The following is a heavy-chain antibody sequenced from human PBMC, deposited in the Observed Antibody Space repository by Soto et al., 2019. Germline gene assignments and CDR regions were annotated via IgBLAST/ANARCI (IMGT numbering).Heavy chain of an antibody. CDR3: ATQLGYCSGGSCYSPAFDI. V-gene: IGHV4-59*08. CDR1: GGSISSYY. J-gene: IGHJ3*02. Sequence: SETLSLTCTVSGGSISSYYWSWIRQPPGKGLEWIGEIYHSGSTNYNPSLKSRVTISVDKSKNQFSLKLSSVTAADTAVYYCATQLGYCSGGSCYSPAFDIWGQGTMVTVSS. D-gene: IGHD2-15*01. CDR2: IYHSGST.